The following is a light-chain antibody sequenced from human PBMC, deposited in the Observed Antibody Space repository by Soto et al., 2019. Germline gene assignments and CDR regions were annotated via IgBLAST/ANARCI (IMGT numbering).Light chain of an antibody. J-gene: IGLJ3*02. Sequence: QSVLTQPPSASGPPGQRVTISCSGSSSTIGNNAVDWYQQLPGTAPKLLIYGHDQRPLGVSDRFSASRSGTSATLAISGLQPGDEGIYYCAVWADKLDGPGVFGGGTQLTVL. CDR3: AVWADKLDGPGV. V-gene: IGLV1-44*01. CDR2: GHD. CDR1: SSTIGNNA.